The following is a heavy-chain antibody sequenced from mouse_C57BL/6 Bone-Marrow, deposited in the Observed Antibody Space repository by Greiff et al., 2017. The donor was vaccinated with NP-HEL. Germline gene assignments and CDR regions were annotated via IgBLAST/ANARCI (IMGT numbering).Heavy chain of an antibody. D-gene: IGHD2-4*01. CDR1: GFSLSTFGMG. V-gene: IGHV8-8*01. Sequence: QVTLKESGPGILQPSQTLSLTCSFSGFSLSTFGMGVGWIRQPSGKGLEWLAHIWWDDDKYYKPALKSRLTISKDTAKNQVFLTIANVDTADTATNDCARIGDYDTWFAYWGQGTLVTVSA. J-gene: IGHJ3*01. CDR3: ARIGDYDTWFAY. CDR2: IWWDDDK.